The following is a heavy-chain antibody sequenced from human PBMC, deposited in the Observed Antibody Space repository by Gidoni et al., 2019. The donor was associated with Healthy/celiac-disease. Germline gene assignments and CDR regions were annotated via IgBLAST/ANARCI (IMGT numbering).Heavy chain of an antibody. CDR3: ARFSVGATMSSDPAFDI. CDR2: INHSGST. D-gene: IGHD1-26*01. Sequence: QVQLQQWGAGLLKPSETLSPTCAVYGGSFRGYYWSWIRQPPGKGLEWIGEINHSGSTNYNPSRKSRVTISVDTSKNKFSLKLSSVTAADTAVYYCARFSVGATMSSDPAFDIWGQGTMVTVSS. CDR1: GGSFRGYY. J-gene: IGHJ3*02. V-gene: IGHV4-34*01.